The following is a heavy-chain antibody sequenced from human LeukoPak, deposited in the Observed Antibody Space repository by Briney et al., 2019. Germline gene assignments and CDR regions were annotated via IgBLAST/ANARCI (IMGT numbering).Heavy chain of an antibody. V-gene: IGHV2-5*02. D-gene: IGHD6-13*01. CDR1: GFSLSTSGVG. J-gene: IGHJ4*02. Sequence: SGPTLVNPTQTLTLTCTFSGFSLSTSGVGVGWIRQPPGKALEWLALIYWDDDKRYSPSLKSRLTITKDHSKNQVVLTMTNMDPVDTATYYCAHIPPRALIAGIAAAVYYFDYWGQGTLVTVSS. CDR3: AHIPPRALIAGIAAAVYYFDY. CDR2: IYWDDDK.